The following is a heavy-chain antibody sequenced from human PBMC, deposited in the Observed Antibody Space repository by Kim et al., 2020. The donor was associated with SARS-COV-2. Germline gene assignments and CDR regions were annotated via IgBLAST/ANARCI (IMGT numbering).Heavy chain of an antibody. CDR1: GVSFSSYW. D-gene: IGHD6-19*01. CDR2: ITQDGSEK. Sequence: GGSLRLSCAASGVSFSSYWMSWVRQAPGKGLERVANITQDGSEKYYVDSVKGRFTISRDNAKNSLYLQMNSLRAEDTAVYYCARDQSLSVYSSGWYYYYYCLDICGKGTTVTVSS. CDR3: ARDQSLSVYSSGWYYYYYCLDI. V-gene: IGHV3-7*01. J-gene: IGHJ6*03.